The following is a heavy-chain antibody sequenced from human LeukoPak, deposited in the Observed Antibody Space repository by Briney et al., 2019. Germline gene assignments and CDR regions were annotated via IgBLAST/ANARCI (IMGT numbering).Heavy chain of an antibody. D-gene: IGHD2-15*01. Sequence: GGSLRLSCAASGFTVSSLAMHWVRQAPGKGLEWVSSSGTRSGTKYYADSVKGRFTISRDSAMNSVSLQINSLRAEDTAVYYCASSFPYCSGDSCALGAQGILVTVSS. J-gene: IGHJ4*02. CDR2: SGTRSGTK. CDR3: ASSFPYCSGDSCAL. V-gene: IGHV3-21*01. CDR1: GFTVSSLA.